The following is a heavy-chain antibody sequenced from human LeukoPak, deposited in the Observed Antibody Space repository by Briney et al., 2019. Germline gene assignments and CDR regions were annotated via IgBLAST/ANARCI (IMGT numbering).Heavy chain of an antibody. CDR1: GYTFTSHG. Sequence: ASVKVSCKTSGYTFTSHGIRWVRQAPGQGLEWMGWISAYNGNTNYAQKFQGRVSMTTDTSTTTGYMELRSLRSDDTAVYYCARLAVAGERPDYWGQGTLVTVSS. V-gene: IGHV1-18*01. CDR3: ARLAVAGERPDY. D-gene: IGHD6-19*01. J-gene: IGHJ4*02. CDR2: ISAYNGNT.